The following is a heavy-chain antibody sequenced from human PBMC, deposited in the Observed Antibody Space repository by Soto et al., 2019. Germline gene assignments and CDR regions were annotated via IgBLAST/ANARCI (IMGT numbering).Heavy chain of an antibody. D-gene: IGHD2-21*02. CDR2: INPSGGST. J-gene: IGHJ6*02. V-gene: IGHV1-46*03. CDR1: GYTFTSYY. CDR3: ARDGVVTAPHGMDV. Sequence: QVQLVQSGAEVKKPGASVKVSCKASGYTFTSYYMHWVRQAPGQGLEWMGIINPSGGSTSYAQKFQGRVTMTRATSTGTVYLELSSLISEDTAVYYCARDGVVTAPHGMDVLGQGTTVTVSS.